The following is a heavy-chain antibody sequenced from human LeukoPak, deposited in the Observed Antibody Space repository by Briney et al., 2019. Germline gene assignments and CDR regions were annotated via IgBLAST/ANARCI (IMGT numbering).Heavy chain of an antibody. J-gene: IGHJ3*02. D-gene: IGHD2-21*02. CDR2: IYSGGGT. Sequence: GGSLRLSCAASGFTVSSNYMSWVRQAPGKGLEWVSVIYSGGGTDYADSVKGRFTISRDNSKNTLYLQMNSLRAEDTAVYYCARAVGVTAIHNAFDIWGQGAMVTVSS. CDR1: GFTVSSNY. V-gene: IGHV3-66*02. CDR3: ARAVGVTAIHNAFDI.